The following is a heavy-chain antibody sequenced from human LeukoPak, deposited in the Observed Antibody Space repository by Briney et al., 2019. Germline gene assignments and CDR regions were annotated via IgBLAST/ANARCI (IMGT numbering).Heavy chain of an antibody. CDR1: GFTFSSYV. CDR3: ARRARYCTSTSCYTIGAFDI. J-gene: IGHJ3*02. Sequence: GGSLRLSCAASGFTFSSYVMSWVRQAPGKGLEWVANIKLDGSETYYVDSVKGRFTISRDNAKNSLYLQMNSLRAEDTAVYYCARRARYCTSTSCYTIGAFDIWGQGTVVTVSS. V-gene: IGHV3-7*01. D-gene: IGHD2-2*02. CDR2: IKLDGSET.